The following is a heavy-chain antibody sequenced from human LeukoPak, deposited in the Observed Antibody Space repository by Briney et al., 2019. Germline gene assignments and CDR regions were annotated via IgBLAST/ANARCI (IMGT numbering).Heavy chain of an antibody. J-gene: IGHJ6*03. V-gene: IGHV3-48*01. Sequence: PGGSLRLSCAASGFTFSSYSMNWVRQAPGKGLEWVSYISSSSSTIYYADSVKGRFTISRDNAKNSLYLQMNSLRAGDTAVYYCARGPYDFPDYYYYYMDVWGRGTTVTVSS. CDR2: ISSSSSTI. CDR1: GFTFSSYS. CDR3: ARGPYDFPDYYYYYMDV. D-gene: IGHD3-3*01.